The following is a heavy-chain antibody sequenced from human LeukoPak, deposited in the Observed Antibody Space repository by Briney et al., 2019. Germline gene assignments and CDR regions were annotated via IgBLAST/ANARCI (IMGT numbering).Heavy chain of an antibody. CDR3: ARTIVGATDAFDI. V-gene: IGHV4-39*07. CDR1: GGSISTSNYY. J-gene: IGHJ3*02. CDR2: IFYSGST. Sequence: KSSETLSLTCTVSGGSISTSNYYWGWIRQPPGKGLEWIGNIFYSGSTYYSPSLKSRVTISVDTSKNQFSLKLSSVTAADTAVYYCARTIVGATDAFDIWGQGTMVTVSS. D-gene: IGHD1-26*01.